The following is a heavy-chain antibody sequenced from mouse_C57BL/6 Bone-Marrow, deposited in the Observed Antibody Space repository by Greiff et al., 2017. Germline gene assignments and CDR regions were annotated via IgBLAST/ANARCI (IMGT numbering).Heavy chain of an antibody. CDR3: AREYYAFDY. CDR1: VFTFSDYY. D-gene: IGHD1-1*01. V-gene: IGHV5-16*01. J-gene: IGHJ2*01. Sequence: EVKLMESEGGLVQPGSSMKLSCTASVFTFSDYYMAWVRQVPEKGLEWVANINYDGSSTYYLDSLKSRFIISRDNAKNILYLQMSSLKSEDTATYYCAREYYAFDYWGQGTTLTVSS. CDR2: INYDGSST.